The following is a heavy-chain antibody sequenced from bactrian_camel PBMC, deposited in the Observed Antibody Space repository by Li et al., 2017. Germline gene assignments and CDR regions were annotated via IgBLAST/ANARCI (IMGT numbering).Heavy chain of an antibody. V-gene: IGHV3S31*01. CDR2: IHFAGDRT. D-gene: IGHD4*01. J-gene: IGHJ4*01. CDR1: GYSYSSYC. CDR3: ATTSGTCRCLGY. Sequence: DVQLVESGGGSVQAGGSLRLSCEASGYSYSSYCMAWFRQVPGKRREGVATIHFAGDRTYYGESAKGRFTISTDNAKNTLYLQMNSLKTEDTAVYYCATTSGTCRCLGYWGQGTQVTVS.